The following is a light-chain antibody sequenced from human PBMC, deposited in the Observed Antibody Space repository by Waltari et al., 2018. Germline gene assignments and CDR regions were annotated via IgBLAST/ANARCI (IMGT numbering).Light chain of an antibody. J-gene: IGLJ3*02. Sequence: QSVLTQPPSASGAPGQRVTISCSGSSSNVGNHVVNWYQQIPGTAPKLLIYRNDQRPSGVPDLFSGSKSGTSASLAISGLQSEDEGDYYCASLDDSPNGRWVVGGGTKLTVL. CDR2: RND. CDR1: SSNVGNHV. CDR3: ASLDDSPNGRWV. V-gene: IGLV1-44*01.